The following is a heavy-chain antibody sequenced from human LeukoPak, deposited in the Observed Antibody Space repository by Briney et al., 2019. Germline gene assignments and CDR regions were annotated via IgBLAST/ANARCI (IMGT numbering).Heavy chain of an antibody. J-gene: IGHJ4*02. CDR1: GTSISSSSYY. CDR2: IYYSGST. CDR3: ATLDYGDYYFDY. Sequence: SETLSLTCTVSGTSISSSSYYWGWIRQPPGKGLEWIGSIYYSGSTYYNPSLKSRVTISVDTSKNQFSLKLSSVTAADRAVCYCATLDYGDYYFDYWGQGTLVTVSS. D-gene: IGHD4-17*01. V-gene: IGHV4-39*07.